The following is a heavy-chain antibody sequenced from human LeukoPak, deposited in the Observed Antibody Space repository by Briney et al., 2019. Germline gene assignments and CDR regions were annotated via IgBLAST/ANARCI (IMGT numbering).Heavy chain of an antibody. CDR1: GYTFTSYD. CDR3: ARDLGVRGAAPFDY. D-gene: IGHD1-26*01. V-gene: IGHV1-69*05. Sequence: SVKVSCKASGYTFTSYDINWVRQAPGQGLEWMGGIIPIFGTANYAQKFQGRVTITTDESTSTAYMELSSLRSEDTAVYYCARDLGVRGAAPFDYWGQGTLVTVSS. J-gene: IGHJ4*02. CDR2: IIPIFGTA.